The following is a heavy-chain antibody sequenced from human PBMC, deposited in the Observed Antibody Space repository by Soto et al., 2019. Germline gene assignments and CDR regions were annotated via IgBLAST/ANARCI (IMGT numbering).Heavy chain of an antibody. Sequence: GGSPRLSCAASGVPFSSYAMHWVRQAPGKGLEWVAVISYDGSNKYYADSVKGRFTISRDNSKNTLYLQMNSLRAEDTAVYYCARSRVGYCSSTSCPRGYYYGMDVWGQGTTVTVSS. D-gene: IGHD2-2*01. CDR2: ISYDGSNK. CDR3: ARSRVGYCSSTSCPRGYYYGMDV. CDR1: GVPFSSYA. V-gene: IGHV3-30-3*01. J-gene: IGHJ6*02.